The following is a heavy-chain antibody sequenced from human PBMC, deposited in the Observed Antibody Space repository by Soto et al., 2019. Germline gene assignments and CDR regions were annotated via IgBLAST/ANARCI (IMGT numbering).Heavy chain of an antibody. CDR2: IYPGDSDT. Sequence: GESLKISCKGSGYSFTSYWIGWVRQMPGKGLEWMGIIYPGDSDTRYSPSFQGQVTISADKSISTSYLHWCSLQASDTAIYYCARSGFGQWLGGFERWGQGSMGTASS. CDR1: GYSFTSYW. V-gene: IGHV5-51*01. J-gene: IGHJ1*01. CDR3: ARSGFGQWLGGFER. D-gene: IGHD6-19*01.